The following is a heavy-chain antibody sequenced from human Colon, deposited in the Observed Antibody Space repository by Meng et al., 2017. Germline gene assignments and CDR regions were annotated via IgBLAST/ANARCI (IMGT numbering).Heavy chain of an antibody. CDR3: ARDWGDVRGGFDF. D-gene: IGHD3-10*02. V-gene: IGHV6-1*01. CDR1: GDSVSSNSAA. CDR2: TYYRSKYYN. J-gene: IGHJ4*02. Sequence: HVQPQQSDPRPATPSPLLSLTCAISGDSVSSNSAAWNWIRHSPSRGLEWLGRTYYRSKYYNDYALSVKSRITINPDTSKNQFSLQLNSVTPEDTAIYYCARDWGDVRGGFDFWGQGTLVTVSS.